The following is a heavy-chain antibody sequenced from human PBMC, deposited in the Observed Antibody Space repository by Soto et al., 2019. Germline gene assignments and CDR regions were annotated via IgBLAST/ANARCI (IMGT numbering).Heavy chain of an antibody. CDR3: ASGGLSPPPGLWFGELFPPWYYYGMDV. D-gene: IGHD3-10*01. CDR2: INPSGGST. CDR1: GYTFTSYY. V-gene: IGHV1-46*03. J-gene: IGHJ6*02. Sequence: ASVKVSCKASGYTFTSYYMHWVRQAPGQGLEWMGIINPSGGSTSYAQKFQGRVTVTRDTSTSTVYMELSSLRSEDTAVYYCASGGLSPPPGLWFGELFPPWYYYGMDVWGQGTTVTVSS.